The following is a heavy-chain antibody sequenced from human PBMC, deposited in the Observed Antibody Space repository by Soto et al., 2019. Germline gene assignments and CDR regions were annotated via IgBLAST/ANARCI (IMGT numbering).Heavy chain of an antibody. J-gene: IGHJ4*02. Sequence: SETLSLTCAVSGYSISSGYYWGWIRQPPGKGLEWIGSIYHSGSTYYNPSLKSRVTISVDTSKNQFSLKLSSVTAADTAVYYCATQRGYSYGYFDYWGQGTLVTVSS. V-gene: IGHV4-38-2*01. CDR1: GYSISSGYY. CDR2: IYHSGST. CDR3: ATQRGYSYGYFDY. D-gene: IGHD5-18*01.